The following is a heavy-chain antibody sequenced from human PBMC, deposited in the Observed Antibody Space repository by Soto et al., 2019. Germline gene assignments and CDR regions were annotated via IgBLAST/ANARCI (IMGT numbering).Heavy chain of an antibody. J-gene: IGHJ6*02. CDR1: GFTFDDYT. D-gene: IGHD6-19*01. Sequence: GGSLRLSCAASGFTFDDYTMHWVRQAPGKGLERVSLISWDGGSTYYADSVKGRFTISRDNSKNSLYLQMNSLRTEDTALYYCAKDIRSSGWYGEYGYGMDVWGQGTTVTVSS. CDR3: AKDIRSSGWYGEYGYGMDV. CDR2: ISWDGGST. V-gene: IGHV3-43*01.